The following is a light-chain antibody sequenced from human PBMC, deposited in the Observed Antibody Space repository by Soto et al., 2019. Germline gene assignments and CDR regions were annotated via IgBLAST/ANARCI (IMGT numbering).Light chain of an antibody. J-gene: IGLJ1*01. CDR2: DVR. V-gene: IGLV2-14*03. CDR1: SSDVGGWDL. CDR3: SSYTNTPSVYYV. Sequence: QSVLTQPASVSGSPGQSIVIPCTGTSSDVGGWDLVSWYQQQPGKAPKLMIYDVRIRPSGVSSRFSGSKAGNTASLTISGLQAADEGDYYCSSYTNTPSVYYVFGTGTKLTVL.